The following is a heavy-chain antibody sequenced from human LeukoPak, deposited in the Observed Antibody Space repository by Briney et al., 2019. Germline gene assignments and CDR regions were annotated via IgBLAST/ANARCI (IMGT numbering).Heavy chain of an antibody. J-gene: IGHJ6*03. CDR3: AKSGLGDHGIFAGRGSPYYYYYLDV. V-gene: IGHV3-43*02. Sequence: GGSLRLSCTPTGLTFSDVVMQGVGHFRGKSLKWLALSRGEGGPRDCVLSMEGRFTISRDNTQKSVFLEMNNLGTEDTALYYCAKSGLGDHGIFAGRGSPYYYYYLDVWGKGTTVIVYS. CDR2: SRGEGGPR. CDR1: GLTFSDVV. D-gene: IGHD2-21*02.